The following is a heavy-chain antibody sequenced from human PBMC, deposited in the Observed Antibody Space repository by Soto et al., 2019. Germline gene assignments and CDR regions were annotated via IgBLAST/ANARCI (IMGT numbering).Heavy chain of an antibody. CDR3: ARETIAVAGTSWFDP. CDR2: ISAYNGNT. V-gene: IGHV1-18*01. CDR1: GYTFTSYG. J-gene: IGHJ5*02. Sequence: ASVKVSCKASGYTFTSYGISWVRQAPGQGLEWMGWISAYNGNTNYAQKLQGRVTMTTDTSTSTAYMELRSLRSDDTAVYYCARETIAVAGTSWFDPWGQGTLVTVSS. D-gene: IGHD6-19*01.